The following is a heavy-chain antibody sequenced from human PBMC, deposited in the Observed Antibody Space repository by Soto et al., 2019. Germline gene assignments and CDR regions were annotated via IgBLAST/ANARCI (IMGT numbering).Heavy chain of an antibody. J-gene: IGHJ4*02. CDR2: IYYSGST. CDR3: ARFPDYSGSYYFDY. CDR1: GGSISSGGYY. Sequence: PSETLSLTCTVSGGSISSGGYYWSWIRQHPGKGLEWIGYIYYSGSTYYNPSLKSRVTISVDTSKNQFSLKLSSVTAADTAVYYCARFPDYSGSYYFDYWGQGTLVTVSS. D-gene: IGHD1-26*01. V-gene: IGHV4-31*03.